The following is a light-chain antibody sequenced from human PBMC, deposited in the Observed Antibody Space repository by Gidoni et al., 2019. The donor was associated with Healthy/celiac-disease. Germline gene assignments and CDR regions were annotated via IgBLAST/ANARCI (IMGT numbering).Light chain of an antibody. Sequence: SYELTQPPSVSVSPGQTARITCSGDALPKQYAYWYQQKPGQTPVLVIYKDSERTSGIPERFSGSSAGTTVTLTISGVQAEDDADYYCQSADSRGTSYVFGTGTKVTVL. J-gene: IGLJ1*01. V-gene: IGLV3-25*03. CDR2: KDS. CDR1: ALPKQY. CDR3: QSADSRGTSYV.